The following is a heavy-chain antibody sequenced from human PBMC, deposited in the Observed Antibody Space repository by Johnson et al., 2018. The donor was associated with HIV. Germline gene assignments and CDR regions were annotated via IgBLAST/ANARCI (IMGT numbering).Heavy chain of an antibody. Sequence: EVQLVESGGGVVRPGGSLRLSCAASGFTFDDHDMNWVRQVPGKGLEWVSGINWNGGSTGYADSVKGRFTISRDNSKNTLYLQMNSLRAEDTAVYYCAKDLRSGNRREAFDIWGQGTMVTVSS. J-gene: IGHJ3*02. D-gene: IGHD1-14*01. V-gene: IGHV3-20*04. CDR1: GFTFDDHD. CDR3: AKDLRSGNRREAFDI. CDR2: INWNGGST.